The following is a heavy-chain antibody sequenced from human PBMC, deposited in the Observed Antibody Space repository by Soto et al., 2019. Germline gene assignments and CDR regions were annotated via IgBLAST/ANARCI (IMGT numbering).Heavy chain of an antibody. J-gene: IGHJ5*02. V-gene: IGHV1-69*06. CDR2: IIPIFGTA. Sequence: SVKVSCKASGYTFTSYGISWVRQAPGQGLEWMGGIIPIFGTANYAQKFQGRVTITADKSTSTAYMELSSLRSEDTAVYYCARSRPLEYCSSTSCYLNWFDPWGQGTLVTVSS. CDR1: GYTFTSYG. CDR3: ARSRPLEYCSSTSCYLNWFDP. D-gene: IGHD2-2*01.